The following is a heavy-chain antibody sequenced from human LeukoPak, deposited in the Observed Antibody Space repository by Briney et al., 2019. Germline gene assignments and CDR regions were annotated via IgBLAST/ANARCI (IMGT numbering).Heavy chain of an antibody. V-gene: IGHV7-4-1*02. CDR2: INTNTGNP. J-gene: IGHJ4*02. CDR3: ARYYYDSSGQDFDY. Sequence: GASVKVSCKASGYTFTSYAMNWVRQAPGQGLEWMGWINTNTGNPTYAPGFTGRFVFSLDTSVSTAYLQISSLTAETTAVYYCARYYYDSSGQDFDYWGQGTLVTVSS. D-gene: IGHD3-22*01. CDR1: GYTFTSYA.